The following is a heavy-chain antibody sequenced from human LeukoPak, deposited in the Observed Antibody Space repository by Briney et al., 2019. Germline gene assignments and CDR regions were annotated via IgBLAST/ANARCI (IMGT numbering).Heavy chain of an antibody. V-gene: IGHV3-21*01. J-gene: IGHJ4*02. D-gene: IGHD6-13*01. Sequence: GGSLRLSCAASGFTFSGYSMNWLRQAPGKGLEWVSSISTTSDYIHYADSLKGRVAISRDNAKNSLYLQMNSLRAEDTAVYYCARGGIYSQGFDYWGQGSLVTVSS. CDR2: ISTTSDYI. CDR3: ARGGIYSQGFDY. CDR1: GFTFSGYS.